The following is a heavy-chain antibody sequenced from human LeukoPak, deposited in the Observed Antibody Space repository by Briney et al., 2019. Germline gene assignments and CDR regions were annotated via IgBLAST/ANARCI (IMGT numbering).Heavy chain of an antibody. CDR2: ISAYNGKT. J-gene: IGHJ4*02. CDR3: ARGGTYYPCIDY. CDR1: GYTFTTTY. D-gene: IGHD1-26*01. V-gene: IGHV1-18*01. Sequence: GASVKVSCKASGYTFTTTYINWVRQAPGQGLEWMGWISAYNGKTSYAQKVQGRVTMTTDSSTNTAYMDLTSLRSDDTAVYYCARGGTYYPCIDYWGQGTLVTVSS.